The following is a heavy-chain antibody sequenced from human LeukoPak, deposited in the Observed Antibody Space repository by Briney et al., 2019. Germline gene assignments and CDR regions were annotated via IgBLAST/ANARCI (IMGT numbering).Heavy chain of an antibody. CDR1: GFSFSSYE. V-gene: IGHV3-48*03. CDR3: ARDTLNGPFVISLDY. J-gene: IGHJ4*02. CDR2: ISSGGNTE. D-gene: IGHD3-9*01. Sequence: GGSLRLSCAASGFSFSSYEMNWVRQVPGKGLEWVSHISSGGNTEYYVDSVRGRFTMSRDNAKNLLFLQMNSLRAEDTAVYYCARDTLNGPFVISLDYWGQGALVTVSS.